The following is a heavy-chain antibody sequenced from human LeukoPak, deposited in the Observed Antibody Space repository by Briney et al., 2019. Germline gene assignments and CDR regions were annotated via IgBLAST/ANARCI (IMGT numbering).Heavy chain of an antibody. V-gene: IGHV3-33*01. CDR1: GFTFSSYG. Sequence: GRSLRLSCAASGFTFSSYGMHWVRQAPGRGLEWVAVIWYDGSNKYYADSVKGRFTISRDNSKNTLYLQMNSLRAGDTAVYYCARGPYYDSSGYHYWGQGTLVTVSS. D-gene: IGHD3-22*01. J-gene: IGHJ4*02. CDR3: ARGPYYDSSGYHY. CDR2: IWYDGSNK.